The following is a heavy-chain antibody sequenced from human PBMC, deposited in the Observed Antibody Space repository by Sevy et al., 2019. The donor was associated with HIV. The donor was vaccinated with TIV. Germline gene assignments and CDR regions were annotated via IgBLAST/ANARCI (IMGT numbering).Heavy chain of an antibody. Sequence: GGSLRLSCTASGFSLGDYAMSWFRQAPGKGLEWVGFIRRKAYGGTTEDAASVKGRFTNSRDDSKSIAYLQMNSLKTEDTAVYYCTRYCSSTSCYSYYYYGMDVWGQGTTVTVSS. CDR3: TRYCSSTSCYSYYYYGMDV. D-gene: IGHD2-2*01. J-gene: IGHJ6*02. CDR1: GFSLGDYA. V-gene: IGHV3-49*03. CDR2: IRRKAYGGTT.